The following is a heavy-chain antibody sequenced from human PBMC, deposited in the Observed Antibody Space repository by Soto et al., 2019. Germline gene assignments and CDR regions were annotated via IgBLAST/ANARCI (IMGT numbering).Heavy chain of an antibody. CDR1: GYSFSEMS. CDR2: FDGEDGQT. D-gene: IGHD3-10*01. J-gene: IGHJ4*02. Sequence: GASVKVSCKVSGYSFSEMSMHWVRQTPEKGLEWMGSFDGEDGQTMYAQKFQGRVTMTEDTSADTAYMELSSLRSDDTAVYYCGIPGATGNLDYWGQGSRVPVYS. V-gene: IGHV1-24*01. CDR3: GIPGATGNLDY.